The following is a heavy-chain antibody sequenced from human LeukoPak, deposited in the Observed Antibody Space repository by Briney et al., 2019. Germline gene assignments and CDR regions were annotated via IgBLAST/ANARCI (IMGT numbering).Heavy chain of an antibody. CDR1: GGSISSSSYY. D-gene: IGHD4-17*01. Sequence: SETLSLTCTVSGGSISSSSYYWGWIRQPPGKGLEWIGSIYYSESTYYNPSLKSRVIISVDTPKNQFSLKLSSVTAADTAVYYCASAYGDYYYYYMDVWGKGTTVTVSS. J-gene: IGHJ6*03. V-gene: IGHV4-39*07. CDR3: ASAYGDYYYYYMDV. CDR2: IYYSEST.